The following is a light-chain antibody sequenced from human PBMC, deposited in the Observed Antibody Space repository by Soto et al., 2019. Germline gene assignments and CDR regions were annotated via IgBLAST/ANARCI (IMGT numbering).Light chain of an antibody. CDR2: DAS. CDR1: QSIGSW. Sequence: DIQMTQSPSTLSASVGDRVTITCRASQSIGSWLAWYQQRPGKAPNLLIYDASSLESGVPSRFSGSRSGTEFTLTISSLQPEDFATYYCQQLNSYPTFGPGTKVDIK. CDR3: QQLNSYPT. V-gene: IGKV1-5*01. J-gene: IGKJ3*01.